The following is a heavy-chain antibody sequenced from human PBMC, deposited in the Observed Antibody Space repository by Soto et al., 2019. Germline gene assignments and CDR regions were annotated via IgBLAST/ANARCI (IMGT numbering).Heavy chain of an antibody. Sequence: GGSLRLSCAASGFTFSSYSMNWVRQAPGKGLEWVSSISSSSSYIYYADSVKGRFTISRDNAKNSLYLQMNSLRAEDTAVYYCARGPYDILTGYYSWWFDPWGQGTLVTVSS. V-gene: IGHV3-21*01. CDR2: ISSSSSYI. CDR3: ARGPYDILTGYYSWWFDP. J-gene: IGHJ5*02. CDR1: GFTFSSYS. D-gene: IGHD3-9*01.